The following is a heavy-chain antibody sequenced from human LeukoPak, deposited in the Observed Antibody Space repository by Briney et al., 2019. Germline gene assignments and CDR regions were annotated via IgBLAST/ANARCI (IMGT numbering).Heavy chain of an antibody. V-gene: IGHV3-7*01. CDR1: GFICRNHW. CDR3: ARGPNYGDRVDYFDY. CDR2: IKQDGNEK. J-gene: IGHJ4*02. Sequence: GGSLRLSCAASGFICRNHWMSWVRQVPGRALEWVAHIKQDGNEKHYVDSVEGRFTLSRDDSKNLLYLQMNSLRVDDSAVYYCARGPNYGDRVDYFDYWGQGTLVTVSS. D-gene: IGHD4-17*01.